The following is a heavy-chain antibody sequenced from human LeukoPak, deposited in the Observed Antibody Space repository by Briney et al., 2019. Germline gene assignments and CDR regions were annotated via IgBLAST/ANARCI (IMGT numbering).Heavy chain of an antibody. CDR3: VAGYCSGTSCSTFFGMDV. CDR2: ISSSGSTI. V-gene: IGHV3-48*03. J-gene: IGHJ6*02. CDR1: GFTLSSYE. D-gene: IGHD2-2*03. Sequence: GGSLRLSCAASGFTLSSYEMNWVRQAPGKGLEWVSYISSSGSTIYYADSVKGRFTISRDNAKSSLYLQMNSLRAEDTAVYYCVAGYCSGTSCSTFFGMDVWGQGTTVTVSS.